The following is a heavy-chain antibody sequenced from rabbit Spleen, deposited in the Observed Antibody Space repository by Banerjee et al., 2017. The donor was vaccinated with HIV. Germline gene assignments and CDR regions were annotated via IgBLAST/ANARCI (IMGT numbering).Heavy chain of an antibody. D-gene: IGHD1-1*01. V-gene: IGHV1S47*01. Sequence: QEQLMESGGGLVQPGGSLKFSCKAPGSAFGGYEGSWVRQAPGKGLEWIGYIDPLFGTTYYANWVNGRFTISSHNAQNTLYLQLNSLTAADTATYFCVRGASSSGYYSLWGPGTLVTVS. J-gene: IGHJ4*01. CDR2: IDPLFGTT. CDR3: VRGASSSGYYSL. CDR1: GSAFGGYE.